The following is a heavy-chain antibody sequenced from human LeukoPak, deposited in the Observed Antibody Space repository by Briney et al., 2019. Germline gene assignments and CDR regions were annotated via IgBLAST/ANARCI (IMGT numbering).Heavy chain of an antibody. Sequence: GGSLRLSCAASGFAVSSNYMTWVRQAPGKGLEWVSVIYSGGNTYYADSVKGRFTISRDNSKNTLYLQMNSLRAEDTAIYYCARDDVASVFDYWGQGTLVTVSS. V-gene: IGHV3-66*02. CDR2: IYSGGNT. J-gene: IGHJ4*02. CDR3: ARDDVASVFDY. D-gene: IGHD3-16*01. CDR1: GFAVSSNY.